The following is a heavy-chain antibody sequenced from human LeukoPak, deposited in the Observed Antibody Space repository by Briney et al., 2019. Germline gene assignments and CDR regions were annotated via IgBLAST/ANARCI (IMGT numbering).Heavy chain of an antibody. CDR2: INHSGST. Sequence: SETLSLTCAVYGGSFSGYYWSWIRQPPGKGLEWIGEINHSGSTNYNPSLKSRVTISVDTSKNQFSLKLSSVTAADTAVYYCARGRRATHTFDYWGQGTLVTVSP. CDR3: ARGRRATHTFDY. CDR1: GGSFSGYY. D-gene: IGHD5-12*01. J-gene: IGHJ4*02. V-gene: IGHV4-34*01.